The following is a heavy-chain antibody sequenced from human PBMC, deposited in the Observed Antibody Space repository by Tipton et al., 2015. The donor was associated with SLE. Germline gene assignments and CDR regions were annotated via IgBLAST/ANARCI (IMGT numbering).Heavy chain of an antibody. CDR3: AKRRIAAAGTDY. Sequence: SGFTFSSYGMHWVRQAPGKGLEWVAFIRYDGSNKYYADSVKGRFTISRDNSKNTLYLQMNSLRAEDTAVYYCAKRRIAAAGTDYWGQGTLVTVSS. V-gene: IGHV3-30*02. D-gene: IGHD6-13*01. J-gene: IGHJ4*02. CDR2: IRYDGSNK. CDR1: GFTFSSYG.